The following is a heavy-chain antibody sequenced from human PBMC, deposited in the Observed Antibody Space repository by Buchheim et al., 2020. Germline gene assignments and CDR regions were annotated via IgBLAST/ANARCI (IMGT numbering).Heavy chain of an antibody. D-gene: IGHD2-15*01. CDR2: IRSKANSYAT. Sequence: EVQLVESGGGLVQPGGSLKLSCAASGFTFSGSAMHWVRQASGKGLEWVGRIRSKANSYATAYAASVKGRFTISRDDSTNTAYLQMNSLKTEDTAVYYCTSTRTEYCSGGSCYSYYYYGMDVWGQGTT. J-gene: IGHJ6*02. CDR1: GFTFSGSA. V-gene: IGHV3-73*01. CDR3: TSTRTEYCSGGSCYSYYYYGMDV.